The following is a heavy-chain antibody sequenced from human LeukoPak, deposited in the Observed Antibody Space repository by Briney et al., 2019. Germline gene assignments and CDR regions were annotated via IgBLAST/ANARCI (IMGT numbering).Heavy chain of an antibody. Sequence: GGSLRLSCAASGFTVSSDYMSWVRQPPGKGLEWVSLLYSGGSTYYADSVKGRFTISRDNPKNTLYLQMNSLRAEDTAVYYCARAPHPAAGVDYWGQGTLVTVSS. CDR2: LYSGGST. J-gene: IGHJ4*02. V-gene: IGHV3-66*01. D-gene: IGHD6-13*01. CDR1: GFTVSSDY. CDR3: ARAPHPAAGVDY.